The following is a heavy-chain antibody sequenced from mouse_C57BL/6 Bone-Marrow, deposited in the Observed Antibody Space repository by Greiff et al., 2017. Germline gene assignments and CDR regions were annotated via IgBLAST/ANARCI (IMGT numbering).Heavy chain of an antibody. CDR1: GYTFTSYW. J-gene: IGHJ2*01. V-gene: IGHV1-59*01. CDR3: ARFHYFDY. Sequence: QVQLQQPGAELVRPGTSVKLSCKASGYTFTSYWMHWVKQRPGQGLEWIGVIDPSASYTNYNQKFKGKATLTVDTSSSTAYMQLSSLTSEDSAVYYCARFHYFDYWGQGTTLTVSS. CDR2: IDPSASYT.